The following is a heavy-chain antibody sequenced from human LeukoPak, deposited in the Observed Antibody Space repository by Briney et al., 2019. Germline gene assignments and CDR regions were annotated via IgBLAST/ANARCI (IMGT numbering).Heavy chain of an antibody. V-gene: IGHV1-46*01. D-gene: IGHD1-26*01. CDR2: INPSGGST. Sequence: ASVRVSCKASGYTFTTYYMHWVRQAPGQGLEWMGIINPSGGSTGYAQKFQGRVTMTRDTSTSTVYMELSSLRSEDTAVYYRATSETVGTTTGRRVLDYWGQGTLVTVSS. CDR1: GYTFTTYY. CDR3: ATSETVGTTTGRRVLDY. J-gene: IGHJ4*02.